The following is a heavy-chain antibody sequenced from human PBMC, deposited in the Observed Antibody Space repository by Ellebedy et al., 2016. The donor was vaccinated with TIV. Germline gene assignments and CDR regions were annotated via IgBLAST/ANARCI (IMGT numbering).Heavy chain of an antibody. J-gene: IGHJ2*01. CDR3: AREAGISSFRHWYIDL. V-gene: IGHV3-53*01. CDR1: GFTFNNHA. D-gene: IGHD6-6*01. Sequence: GESLKISCEASGFTFNNHAVSWARQAPGKGLEWISGTGSTFSADSVQGRFTVSRDNSKQMVYLQMNSLTSEDTGVYYCAREAGISSFRHWYIDLWGRGTLVIVSS. CDR2: TGST.